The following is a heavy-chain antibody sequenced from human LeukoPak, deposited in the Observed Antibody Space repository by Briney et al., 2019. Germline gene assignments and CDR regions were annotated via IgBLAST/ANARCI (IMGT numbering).Heavy chain of an antibody. D-gene: IGHD2-2*01. CDR3: AKSAGYQLLEGYFYYMDV. CDR2: IYYSGST. J-gene: IGHJ6*03. Sequence: SETLSLTGTVSGGSISSYYWSWIRQPPGKGLEWIGCIYYSGSTNYNPSLKSRVTISVDTSKNQFSLTLTSVTAADTAVYYCAKSAGYQLLEGYFYYMDVWGKGTTVTVSS. CDR1: GGSISSYY. V-gene: IGHV4-59*01.